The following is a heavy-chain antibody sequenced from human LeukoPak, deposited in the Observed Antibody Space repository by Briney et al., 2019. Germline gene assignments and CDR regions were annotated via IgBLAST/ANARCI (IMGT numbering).Heavy chain of an antibody. D-gene: IGHD3-22*01. CDR3: ARAGLHYDSGGYYGAFDI. CDR1: GFTFSSYW. J-gene: IGHJ3*02. CDR2: IKQDGSEK. V-gene: IGHV3-7*01. Sequence: PGGSLRLSCAASGFTFSSYWMSWVRRDPGKGLEWVANIKQDGSEKYYVDSVKGRFTISRDNAKSSLYLQMNSLRAEDTAVYYCARAGLHYDSGGYYGAFDIWGQGTMVTVSS.